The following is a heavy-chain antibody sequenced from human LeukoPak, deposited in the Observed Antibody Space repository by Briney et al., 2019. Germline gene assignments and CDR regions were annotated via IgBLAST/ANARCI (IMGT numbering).Heavy chain of an antibody. CDR2: IDIAGDT. CDR1: GFTFSSYD. J-gene: IGHJ4*02. CDR3: ARVAAAGKGFDY. Sequence: GGSLRLSCATSGFTFSSYDMHWVRQATGKGLDWVSAIDIAGDTYYPGSVKGRFTISRENAKNSLYLQMNSLRAGDTAVYYCARVAAAGKGFDYWGQGTLATVSS. D-gene: IGHD6-13*01. V-gene: IGHV3-13*01.